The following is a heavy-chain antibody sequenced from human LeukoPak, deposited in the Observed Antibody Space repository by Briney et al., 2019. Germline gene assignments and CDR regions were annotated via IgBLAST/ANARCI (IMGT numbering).Heavy chain of an antibody. CDR3: VRDPGTSTPSYTRY. CDR1: GYTFTNHF. CDR2: IDPSGGGT. D-gene: IGHD1/OR15-1a*01. J-gene: IGHJ4*02. V-gene: IGHV1-46*01. Sequence: GASVKVSCTASGYTFTNHFMHWVRQAPGLRPEWMGMIDPSGGGTSYAQMFRGRVTMTRDTSTSTVHMDLSSLKNEDTAVYYCVRDPGTSTPSYTRYWGPGTLVIVSS.